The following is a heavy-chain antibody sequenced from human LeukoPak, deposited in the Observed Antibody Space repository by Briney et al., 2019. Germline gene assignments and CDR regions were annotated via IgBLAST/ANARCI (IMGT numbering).Heavy chain of an antibody. D-gene: IGHD6-6*01. J-gene: IGHJ4*02. CDR2: MNPNSGNT. CDR3: ARGDGEVEYSSSFFADDY. V-gene: IGHV1-8*03. CDR1: GYTFTSYD. Sequence: PSASVKVSCKASGYTFTSYDINWVRQATGQGLEWMGWMNPNSGNTGYAQKFQGRVTITRNTSISTAYMELSSLRSEDTAVYYCARGDGEVEYSSSFFADDYWGQGTLVTVSS.